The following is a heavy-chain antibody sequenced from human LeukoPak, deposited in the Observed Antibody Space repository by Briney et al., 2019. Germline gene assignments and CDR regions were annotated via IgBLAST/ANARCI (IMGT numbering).Heavy chain of an antibody. Sequence: GGSLRLSCAASGFTFSTYWMTWVRQAPGKGLEWVANIKEDGSGTYYVDSVKGQFTFSRDNAKNSLYLQMNNLRVEDTAVYYCARDNWTDYWGQGTLVTVSS. D-gene: IGHD3/OR15-3a*01. CDR1: GFTFSTYW. J-gene: IGHJ4*02. V-gene: IGHV3-7*01. CDR2: IKEDGSGT. CDR3: ARDNWTDY.